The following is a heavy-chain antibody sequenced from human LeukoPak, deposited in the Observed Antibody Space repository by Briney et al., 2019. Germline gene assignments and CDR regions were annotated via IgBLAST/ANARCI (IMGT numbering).Heavy chain of an antibody. CDR2: ISGGGGNT. J-gene: IGHJ4*02. Sequence: GGSLRLSCVASGFRFSSYAMNWVRQAPGKGLEWLSAISGGGGNTHHADSVMGRFTISRDNSKNTLYLQMNSLRAEDTAVYYCVKDLGYCSSTSCHGDFDYWGQGTLVTVSS. D-gene: IGHD2-2*01. V-gene: IGHV3-23*01. CDR3: VKDLGYCSSTSCHGDFDY. CDR1: GFRFSSYA.